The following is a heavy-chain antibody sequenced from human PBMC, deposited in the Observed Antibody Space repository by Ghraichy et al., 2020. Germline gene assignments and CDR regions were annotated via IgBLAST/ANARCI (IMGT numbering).Heavy chain of an antibody. CDR2: IIHISATP. V-gene: IGHV1-69*13. CDR3: ARVVLTGYYNYYYSAMDV. J-gene: IGHJ6*02. CDR1: GGTFSSYA. D-gene: IGHD3-9*01. Sequence: SVKVSCKASGGTFSSYAISWVRQAPGQGLEWMGGIIHISATPNYAQKFKGRVTITADESTSTAHMELRSLRSEDTAIYFCARVVLTGYYNYYYSAMDVWGQGTTVTVSS.